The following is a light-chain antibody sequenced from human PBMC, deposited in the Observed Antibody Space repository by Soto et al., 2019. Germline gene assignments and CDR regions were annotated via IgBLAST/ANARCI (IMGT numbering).Light chain of an antibody. CDR1: QSHRRS. Sequence: IVLTQYPGTLSLSPGQRATLACRASQSHRRSLAWYHPKPGEAPRLLISDASIRAAGVPDRFSGSASGTEFTLTIRRLEPEDFALYYCQQYVVGSTLTFGRGTRLEIK. J-gene: IGKJ5*01. CDR2: DAS. V-gene: IGKV3-20*01. CDR3: QQYVVGSTLT.